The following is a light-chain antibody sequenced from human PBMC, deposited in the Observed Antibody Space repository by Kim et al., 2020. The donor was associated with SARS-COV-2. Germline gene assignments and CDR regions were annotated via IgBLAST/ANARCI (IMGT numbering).Light chain of an antibody. CDR2: ADN. CDR3: QSYDSSNVV. CDR1: SGSIASNY. V-gene: IGLV6-57*03. Sequence: GTTVTIPCTRSSGSIASNYVQWYQHRPGSAPTTVIYADNQRPSGLPDRFSGSIDSSSNSASLTISGLKTEDEADYYCQSYDSSNVVFGGGTQLTVL. J-gene: IGLJ2*01.